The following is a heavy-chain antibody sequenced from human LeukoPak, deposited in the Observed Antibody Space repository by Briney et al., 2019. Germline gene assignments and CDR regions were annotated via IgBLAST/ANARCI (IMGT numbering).Heavy chain of an antibody. CDR3: AEPYYYDSRSES. J-gene: IGHJ5*02. V-gene: IGHV4-30-4*01. CDR1: GGSISSGDYY. D-gene: IGHD3-22*01. CDR2: MYYSGNT. Sequence: SETLSLTCTVSGGSISSGDYYWSWIRQPPGKGLEWIAYMYYSGNTYYNPSLKSRVTMSADTSKNQHSLKLSSVTAADTAVYYCAEPYYYDSRSESWGQGILVTVSS.